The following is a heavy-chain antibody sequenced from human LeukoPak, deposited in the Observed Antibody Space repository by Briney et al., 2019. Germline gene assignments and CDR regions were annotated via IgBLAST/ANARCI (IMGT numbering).Heavy chain of an antibody. D-gene: IGHD6-19*01. V-gene: IGHV3-48*04. CDR3: AKEGAYSSGWSYYFDY. CDR1: GFTFSSYS. J-gene: IGHJ4*02. Sequence: GGSLRLSCAASGFTFSSYSMNWVRQAPGKGLEWVSYISSSSSTIYYADSVKGRFTISRDNSKNTLYLQMKSLRAEDTAVYYCAKEGAYSSGWSYYFDYWGQGTLVTVSS. CDR2: ISSSSSTI.